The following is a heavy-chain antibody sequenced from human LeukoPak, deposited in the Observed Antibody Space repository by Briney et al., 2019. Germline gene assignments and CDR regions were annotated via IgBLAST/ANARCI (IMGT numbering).Heavy chain of an antibody. D-gene: IGHD4-17*01. Sequence: GASVKVSCKASGGTFSSYAISWVRQAPGQGLEWMGGIIPIFGTANYAQKFQGRVTITTDESTSTAYMELSSLRSEDTAVCYCARVTVTTTIEHYWGQGTLVTVST. CDR3: ARVTVTTTIEHY. CDR2: IIPIFGTA. J-gene: IGHJ4*02. V-gene: IGHV1-69*05. CDR1: GGTFSSYA.